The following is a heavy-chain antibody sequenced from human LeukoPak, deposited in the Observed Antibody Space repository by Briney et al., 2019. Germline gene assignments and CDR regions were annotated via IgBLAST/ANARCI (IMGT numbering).Heavy chain of an antibody. CDR3: STAKYSSGWYGAFDI. Sequence: ASVTASCKVSGYTLTEIFMHWVRQAPGKGLEWMGGFDPEDGETIYAQKFQGRVTMTEDTSTDTAYMELSSLRSEDTAVYYCSTAKYSSGWYGAFDIWGQGTMLTVSS. D-gene: IGHD6-19*01. CDR2: FDPEDGET. V-gene: IGHV1-24*01. CDR1: GYTLTEIF. J-gene: IGHJ3*02.